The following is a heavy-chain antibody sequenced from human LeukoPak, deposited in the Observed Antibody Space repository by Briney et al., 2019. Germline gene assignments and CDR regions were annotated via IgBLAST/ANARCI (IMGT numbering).Heavy chain of an antibody. CDR2: TRNKAKSYTT. V-gene: IGHV3-72*01. Sequence: GGSLRLSCAASRSMFSGSIMHWVRQAPGKGLEWVGRTRNKAKSYTTEYAASVKGRFTISRDDSKNSLYLQMNSLKTEDTAVYYCARERDYYYGMDVWGQGTTVTVSS. CDR1: RSMFSGSI. J-gene: IGHJ6*02. CDR3: ARERDYYYGMDV.